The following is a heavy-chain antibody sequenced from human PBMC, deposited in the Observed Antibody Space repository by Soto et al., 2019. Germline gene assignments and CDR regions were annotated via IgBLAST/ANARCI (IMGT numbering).Heavy chain of an antibody. CDR1: GYPFSNFD. D-gene: IGHD3-10*01. J-gene: IGHJ4*02. CDR3: AFGSGRLEF. Sequence: ASVKVSCKASGYPFSNFDVTWVRQAPGQGLEWMGWISTDNVDADSAQKFQGRVTMTIDRSTSTAYMDLKSLRSDDTAVYFCAFGSGRLEFWGQGTQVTVSS. V-gene: IGHV1-18*01. CDR2: ISTDNVDA.